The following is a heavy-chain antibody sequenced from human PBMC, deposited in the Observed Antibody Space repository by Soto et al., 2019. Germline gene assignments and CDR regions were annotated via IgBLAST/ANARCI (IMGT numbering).Heavy chain of an antibody. Sequence: PGGSVRLSWAASGFTFSSYSMNWVRQAPGKGLEWVSSISSSSSYIYYADSVKGRFTISRDNAKNSLYLQMNSLRAEDTAVYYCAIDHPFDYWGQGTLVTVSS. J-gene: IGHJ4*02. CDR1: GFTFSSYS. CDR3: AIDHPFDY. CDR2: ISSSSSYI. V-gene: IGHV3-21*01.